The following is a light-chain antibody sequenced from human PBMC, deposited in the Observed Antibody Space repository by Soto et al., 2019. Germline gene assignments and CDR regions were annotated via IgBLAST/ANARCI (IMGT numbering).Light chain of an antibody. V-gene: IGKV3-15*01. J-gene: IGKJ4*01. CDR3: QQYNNWPQLT. Sequence: MTQSPSSLSASVGDRVTITCRASQGISNYLAWYQQKPGQAPRLLISDASTRATGIPARFSGSGSGTEFTLTISSLQSEDFAVYYCQQYNNWPQLTFGGGTKVDIK. CDR1: QGISNY. CDR2: DAS.